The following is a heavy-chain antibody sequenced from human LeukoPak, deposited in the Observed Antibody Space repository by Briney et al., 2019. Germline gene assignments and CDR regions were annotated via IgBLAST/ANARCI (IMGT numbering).Heavy chain of an antibody. J-gene: IGHJ4*02. CDR3: ARHYGDYVPGTFDY. CDR2: IYTSGST. CDR1: GGSINSY. D-gene: IGHD4-17*01. Sequence: KPSETLSLTCTVSGGSINSYWSWIRQPAGKGLEWIGRIYTSGSTNYNPSLKSRVTMSVDTSKNQFPLKLSSVTAADTAVYYCARHYGDYVPGTFDYWGQGTLVTVSS. V-gene: IGHV4-4*07.